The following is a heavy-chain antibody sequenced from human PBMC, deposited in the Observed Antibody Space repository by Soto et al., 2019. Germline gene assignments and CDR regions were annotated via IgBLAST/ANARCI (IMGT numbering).Heavy chain of an antibody. V-gene: IGHV4-39*01. D-gene: IGHD3-9*01. Sequence: PSQTLSLTCTPDRECLSESDYYWGWLRQPPGRRLERLGCIRYSETTYYSSSLKGRATISVDTSQNRISLNLKSATAADTAVYFCARARGQRYRNAFLVWGKGTMVTVSS. CDR1: RECLSESDYY. CDR2: IRYSETT. J-gene: IGHJ3*01. CDR3: ARARGQRYRNAFLV.